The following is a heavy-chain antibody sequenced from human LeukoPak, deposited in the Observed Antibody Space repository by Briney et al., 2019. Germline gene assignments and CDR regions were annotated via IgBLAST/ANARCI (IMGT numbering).Heavy chain of an antibody. CDR1: GFTFSSYG. Sequence: GGSLRLSCAASGFTFSSYGMHWVRQAPGKGLEWVAVIWYDGSNKYYADSVKGRFAISRDNSKNTLYLQMNSLRAEDTAVYYCARGQLGLHYFDYWGQGTLVTVSS. CDR2: IWYDGSNK. CDR3: ARGQLGLHYFDY. D-gene: IGHD6-13*01. V-gene: IGHV3-33*01. J-gene: IGHJ4*02.